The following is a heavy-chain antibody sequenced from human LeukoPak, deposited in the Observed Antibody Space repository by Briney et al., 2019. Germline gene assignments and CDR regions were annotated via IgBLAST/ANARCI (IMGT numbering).Heavy chain of an antibody. V-gene: IGHV2-5*02. CDR3: AHSKTGLLILYYFDY. CDR2: IYWDGDK. Sequence: SGPTLGNPTQTLTLTCTFSGFSLSTSGLAVGWIRQPPVKALEWLALIYWDGDKRYNSSLKSRLTVTKDTSKNQVVLTMTSMDPVDTATYYCAHSKTGLLILYYFDYWGQGTLVTVSS. CDR1: GFSLSTSGLA. J-gene: IGHJ4*02. D-gene: IGHD2-15*01.